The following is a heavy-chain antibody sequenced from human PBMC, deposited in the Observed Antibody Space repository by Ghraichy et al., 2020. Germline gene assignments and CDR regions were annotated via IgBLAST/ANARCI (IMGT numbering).Heavy chain of an antibody. CDR1: GYSISDGYY. D-gene: IGHD5-18*01. V-gene: IGHV4-38-2*01. Sequence: SETLSLTCDVSGYSISDGYYWGWIRQPPGKGLEWIGSIFHAGDTYHNPSLRSRAAITVDTSKNQFSLRLTYVTAADMAIYYCARDHRYNYGSFDDWGQGTLVIVSS. J-gene: IGHJ4*02. CDR3: ARDHRYNYGSFDD. CDR2: IFHAGDT.